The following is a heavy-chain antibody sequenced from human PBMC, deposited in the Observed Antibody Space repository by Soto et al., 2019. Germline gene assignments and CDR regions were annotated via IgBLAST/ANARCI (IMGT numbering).Heavy chain of an antibody. V-gene: IGHV4-4*02. CDR1: GGSISSSNW. D-gene: IGHD1-1*01. CDR2: IYHSGST. J-gene: IGHJ5*02. CDR3: AQIELEGGWFDP. Sequence: SETLSLTCAVSGGSISSSNWWSWVRQPPGKGLEWIGEIYHSGSTNYNPSLKSRVTISVDKSKNQFSLKLSSVTAADTAVYDCAQIELEGGWFDPCGQGTLVTVAS.